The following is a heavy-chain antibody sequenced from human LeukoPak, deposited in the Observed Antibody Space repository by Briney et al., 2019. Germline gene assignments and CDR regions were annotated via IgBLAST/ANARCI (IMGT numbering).Heavy chain of an antibody. CDR2: ISSSGSTI. CDR1: GFPFCDYY. Sequence: GGSLRLSCAASGFPFCDYYMSWIRRAPGKGLEWVSYISSSGSTIYYADSVKGPFTISRDNAKNSLYLQMNSLRAEDTAVYDCARDGYYGSGETYYYYGMDVWGQGTTVTVPS. D-gene: IGHD3-10*01. V-gene: IGHV3-11*01. J-gene: IGHJ6*02. CDR3: ARDGYYGSGETYYYYGMDV.